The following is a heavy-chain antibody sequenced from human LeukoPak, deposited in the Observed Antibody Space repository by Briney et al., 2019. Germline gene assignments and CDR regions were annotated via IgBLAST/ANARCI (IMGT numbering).Heavy chain of an antibody. CDR2: ISSSGSTI. D-gene: IGHD6-6*01. CDR3: ARDRFLGQLVDY. CDR1: GFTFIDYY. J-gene: IGHJ4*02. V-gene: IGHV3-11*01. Sequence: GSLRLSFAASGFTFIDYYMSWLRQAPGKGLEWGSYISSSGSTIYYADSVKGRFTISRDNAKNSLYLQMNSLRAEDTAVYYCARDRFLGQLVDYWGQGTLVTVSS.